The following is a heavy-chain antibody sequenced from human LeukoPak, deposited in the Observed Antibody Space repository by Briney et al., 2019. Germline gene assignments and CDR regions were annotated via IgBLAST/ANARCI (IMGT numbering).Heavy chain of an antibody. CDR1: GYTFTGYY. CDR2: INPNSGGT. J-gene: IGHJ4*02. D-gene: IGHD6-13*01. CDR3: ARDRSGPYSSSWYQPYYFDY. Sequence: ASVKVSCKASGYTFTGYYMHWVRQAPGQGLECMGRINPNSGGTNYAQKFQGRVTMTRDTSISTAYMELSRLRSDDTAVYYCARDRSGPYSSSWYQPYYFDYWGQGTLVTVSS. V-gene: IGHV1-2*06.